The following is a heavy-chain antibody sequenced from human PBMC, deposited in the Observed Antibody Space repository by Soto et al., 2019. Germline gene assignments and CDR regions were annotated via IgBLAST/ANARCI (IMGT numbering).Heavy chain of an antibody. J-gene: IGHJ5*02. CDR3: AGSRGGVGDIVVVPAAMGFDP. CDR1: GGSISSGDYY. CDR2: IYYSGST. D-gene: IGHD2-2*01. V-gene: IGHV4-30-4*01. Sequence: PSETLSLTCTVSGGSISSGDYYWSWIRQPPGKGLEWIGYIYYSGSTYYNPSLKSRVTISVDTSQNQFSLKLSSVTAADTAVYYCAGSRGGVGDIVVVPAAMGFDPWGQGTLVTVSS.